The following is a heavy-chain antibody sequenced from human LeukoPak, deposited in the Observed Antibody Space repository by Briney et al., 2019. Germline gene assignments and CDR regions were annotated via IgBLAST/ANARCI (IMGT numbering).Heavy chain of an antibody. J-gene: IGHJ4*02. CDR1: GGSISSGNYY. CDR2: IYTSGST. CDR3: ARDSRWLQSLDY. Sequence: PSETLSLTCTVSGGSISSGNYYWSWIRQPAGKGLEWIGRIYTSGSTNYNPSLKSRVTISVDTSKNQFSLKLSSVTAADTAVYYCARDSRWLQSLDYWGQGTLVTVSS. V-gene: IGHV4-61*02. D-gene: IGHD5-24*01.